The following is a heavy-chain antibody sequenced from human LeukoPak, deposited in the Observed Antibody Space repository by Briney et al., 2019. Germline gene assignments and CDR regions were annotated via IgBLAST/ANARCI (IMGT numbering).Heavy chain of an antibody. CDR1: GYSFTSYW. Sequence: GESLKISCKGSGYSFTSYWIGWVRQMPGKGLEWMGIIYPGDSDTRYSPSFQGQVTISADKSISTTYLQWSSLKASDTAMYYCARPRSQLLSEFFYWGQGTLVTVSS. CDR2: IYPGDSDT. CDR3: ARPRSQLLSEFFY. D-gene: IGHD2-2*01. J-gene: IGHJ4*02. V-gene: IGHV5-51*01.